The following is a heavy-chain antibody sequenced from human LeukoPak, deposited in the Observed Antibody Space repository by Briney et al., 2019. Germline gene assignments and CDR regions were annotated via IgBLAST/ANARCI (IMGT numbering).Heavy chain of an antibody. V-gene: IGHV1-69*04. CDR3: ARIAVAGGWNYFDY. Sequence: ASVKVSCKASGGTFSSYAISWVRQAPGQGLEWMGRIIPILGIANYAQKLQGRVTMTTDTSTSTAYMELRSLRSDDTAVYYCARIAVAGGWNYFDYWGQGTLVTVSS. D-gene: IGHD6-19*01. J-gene: IGHJ4*02. CDR1: GGTFSSYA. CDR2: IIPILGIA.